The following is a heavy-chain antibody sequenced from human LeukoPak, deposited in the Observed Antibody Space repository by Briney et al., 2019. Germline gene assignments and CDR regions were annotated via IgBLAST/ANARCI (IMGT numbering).Heavy chain of an antibody. CDR1: GGSLSGYY. Sequence: SETLSLTCAVYGGSLSGYYWSWIRQPPGKGLEWIGEINHSGSTNYNPSLKSRVTISVDTSKNQFSLKLRSVTAADTAVYYCARLTPEPIDYWGQGTLVTVSS. CDR3: ARLTPEPIDY. V-gene: IGHV4-34*01. D-gene: IGHD1-14*01. J-gene: IGHJ4*02. CDR2: INHSGST.